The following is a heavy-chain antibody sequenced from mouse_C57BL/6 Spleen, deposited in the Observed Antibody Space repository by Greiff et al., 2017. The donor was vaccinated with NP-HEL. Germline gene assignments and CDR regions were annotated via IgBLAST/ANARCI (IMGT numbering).Heavy chain of an antibody. CDR1: GFTFSDYY. V-gene: IGHV5-12*01. J-gene: IGHJ1*03. Sequence: DVKLVESGGGLVQPGGSLKLSCAASGFTFSDYYMYWVRQTPEKRLEWVAYISNGGGSTYYPDTVKGRFTISRDNAKNTLYLQMSRLKSEDTAMYYCARRGVIYYDYDWYFDVWGTGTTVTVSS. CDR3: ARRGVIYYDYDWYFDV. CDR2: ISNGGGST. D-gene: IGHD2-4*01.